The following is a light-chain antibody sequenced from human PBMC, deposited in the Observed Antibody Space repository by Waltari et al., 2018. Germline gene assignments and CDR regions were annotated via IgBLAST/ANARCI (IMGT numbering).Light chain of an antibody. CDR1: QSVSSH. Sequence: VIMNQSPAIMSLSPGERAPLSCRASQSVSSHLAWYQQKPGQAPRLLIYGASSRATGIPDRFSGSVSGTDFTLIISSLEPEDVGVYHCYQHSSGYSFGQGTKVEIK. V-gene: IGKV3-11*01. J-gene: IGKJ2*03. CDR3: YQHSSGYS. CDR2: GAS.